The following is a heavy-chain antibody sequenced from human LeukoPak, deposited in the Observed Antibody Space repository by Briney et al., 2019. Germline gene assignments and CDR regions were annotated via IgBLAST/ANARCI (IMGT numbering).Heavy chain of an antibody. V-gene: IGHV3-21*01. CDR2: ISGSSTYM. CDR1: GFTFSTYA. D-gene: IGHD6-6*01. Sequence: GGSLRLSCAASGFTFSTYAMHWVRQAPGKGPEWVSSISGSSTYMYYADSVKGRFTVSRDNAKNSLYLQMSSLRVEDTAVYYCASGERPRSYSSSDYWGQGTLVTVSS. CDR3: ASGERPRSYSSSDY. J-gene: IGHJ4*02.